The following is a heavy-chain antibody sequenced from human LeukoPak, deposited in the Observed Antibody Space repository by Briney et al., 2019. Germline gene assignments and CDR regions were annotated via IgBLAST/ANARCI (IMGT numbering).Heavy chain of an antibody. V-gene: IGHV4-59*01. J-gene: IGHJ4*02. D-gene: IGHD2-15*01. Sequence: SETLSLTCTVSGGSISSYYWSWIRQLPGKGLEWIGYIYYSGSTNYNPSPKSRVTISVDTSKNQFSLKLSSVTAADTAVYYCASVLGSSLPIWGQGTLVTVSS. CDR3: ASVLGSSLPI. CDR2: IYYSGST. CDR1: GGSISSYY.